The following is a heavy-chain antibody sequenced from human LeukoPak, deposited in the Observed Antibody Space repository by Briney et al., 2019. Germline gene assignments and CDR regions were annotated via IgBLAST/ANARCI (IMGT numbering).Heavy chain of an antibody. CDR2: ISSDGRVG. D-gene: IGHD3-10*01. J-gene: IGHJ4*02. Sequence: PGGSLRLSCAASGFSFTSYEMNWVRQAPGKGLEWVSHISSDGRVGRYVDSVRGRFTMSRDNAKNTLYLQMNSLRAEDTAVYYCARDRSSLGLWFGELRNWGQGTLVTVSS. CDR1: GFSFTSYE. V-gene: IGHV3-48*03. CDR3: ARDRSSLGLWFGELRN.